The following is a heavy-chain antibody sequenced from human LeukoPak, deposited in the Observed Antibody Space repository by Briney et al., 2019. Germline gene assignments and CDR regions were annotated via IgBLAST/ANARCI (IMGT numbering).Heavy chain of an antibody. V-gene: IGHV3-23*01. CDR2: SGSGGST. CDR1: GFIFSSYG. J-gene: IGHJ4*02. Sequence: PGGSLRLSCAVSGFIFSSYGMSWVRQAPGKGLEWVSVSGSGGSTYYADSVKGRFTISRDNAKNSLYLQMNSLRAEDTAVYYCARDEVWGQGTLVTVSS. CDR3: ARDEV.